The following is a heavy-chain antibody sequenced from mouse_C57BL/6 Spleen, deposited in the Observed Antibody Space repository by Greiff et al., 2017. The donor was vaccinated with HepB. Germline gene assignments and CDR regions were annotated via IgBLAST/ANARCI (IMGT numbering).Heavy chain of an antibody. CDR2: IYPGSGST. V-gene: IGHV1-55*01. D-gene: IGHD1-1*01. J-gene: IGHJ2*01. Sequence: VQLQQPGAELVKPGASVKMSCKASGYTFTSYWITWVKQRPGQGLEWIGDIYPGSGSTNYNEKFKSKATLTVDTSSSTAYMQLSSLTSEDSAVYYCARSQYYYGSSSDYWGQGTTLTVSS. CDR3: ARSQYYYGSSSDY. CDR1: GYTFTSYW.